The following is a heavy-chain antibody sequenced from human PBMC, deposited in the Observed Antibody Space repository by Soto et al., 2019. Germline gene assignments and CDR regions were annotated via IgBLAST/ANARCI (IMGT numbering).Heavy chain of an antibody. CDR1: GFTFSSHW. V-gene: IGHV3-74*01. D-gene: IGHD2-21*01. CDR3: ARGVRGAYGLDI. J-gene: IGHJ3*02. Sequence: EVQLVESGGGLVQRGGSLRLTCAASGFTFSSHWMHWVRQAPGKGLVWVSRIYTDGSRTNYADSVKGRFTISRDNGKNTLYLARNSLRVEETGIYYCARGVRGAYGLDIWGQGTMVTVSS. CDR2: IYTDGSRT.